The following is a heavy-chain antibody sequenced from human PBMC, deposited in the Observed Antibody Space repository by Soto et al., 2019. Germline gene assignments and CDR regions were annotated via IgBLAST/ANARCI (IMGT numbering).Heavy chain of an antibody. J-gene: IGHJ6*02. Sequence: GESLKISCQGSGYTFSNHWINWVRLVPGKGLEWMGIIFPRDSDTRYSPSLQGQVIISVDKSTNTAYLQWTRLTASDTAIYYCAKSIEGGPMDVWGQGTTVTVSS. CDR1: GYTFSNHW. D-gene: IGHD1-26*01. V-gene: IGHV5-51*01. CDR2: IFPRDSDT. CDR3: AKSIEGGPMDV.